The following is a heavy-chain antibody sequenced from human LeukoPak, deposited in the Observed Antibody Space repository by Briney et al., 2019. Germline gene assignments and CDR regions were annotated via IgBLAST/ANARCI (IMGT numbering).Heavy chain of an antibody. CDR3: ARDSGSYYGVDY. CDR1: GGSISSGSYY. CDR2: IYTSGST. D-gene: IGHD1-26*01. J-gene: IGHJ4*02. Sequence: PSETLSLTCTVSGGSISSGSYYWSWIQQPAGKGLEWIGRIYTSGSTNYNPSLKSRVTISVDTSKNQFSLKLSSVTAADTAVYYCARDSGSYYGVDYWGQGTLVTVSS. V-gene: IGHV4-61*02.